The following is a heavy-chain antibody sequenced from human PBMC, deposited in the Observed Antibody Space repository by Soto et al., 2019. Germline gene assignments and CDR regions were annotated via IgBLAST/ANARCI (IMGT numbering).Heavy chain of an antibody. CDR2: ISSSSSYI. CDR1: GFTFSSYS. Sequence: EVQLVESGGGLVKPGGSLRLSCAASGFTFSSYSMNWVRQAPGKGLEWVSSISSSSSYIYYADSVKGRFTISRDNAKNSPYLQMKSLGAEDRAVYYCAGGTYYYDSRTYYTSWAQGPLVTFSS. J-gene: IGHJ5*02. D-gene: IGHD3-22*01. V-gene: IGHV3-21*01. CDR3: AGGTYYYDSRTYYTS.